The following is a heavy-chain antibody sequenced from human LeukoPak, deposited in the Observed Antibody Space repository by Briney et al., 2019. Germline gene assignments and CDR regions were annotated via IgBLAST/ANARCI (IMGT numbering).Heavy chain of an antibody. CDR1: GGSISSVSYY. D-gene: IGHD1-7*01. J-gene: IGHJ6*02. Sequence: PSETLSLTCTVSGGSISSVSYYWGWVRQPPGKGLEWVGSIYYSGSTYYNPSLKSRVTVSVDTSENQFYLRLSSVTAADTAVYYCARGLAGTTYYYGMDVWGQGTTVTVSS. V-gene: IGHV4-39*01. CDR2: IYYSGST. CDR3: ARGLAGTTYYYGMDV.